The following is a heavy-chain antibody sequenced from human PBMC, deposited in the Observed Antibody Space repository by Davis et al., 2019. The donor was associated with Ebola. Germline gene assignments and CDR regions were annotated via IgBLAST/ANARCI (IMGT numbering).Heavy chain of an antibody. CDR1: GFTFSSYA. Sequence: PGGSLRLSCAASGFTFSSYAMTWVRQAPGKGLEWVSAISGSGGSTYYADSVKGRFTISRANAKSSLYLQMNSLRAEDTAVYYCTRAAFGSYYFDYWGQGTLVTVSS. V-gene: IGHV3-23*01. J-gene: IGHJ4*02. CDR2: ISGSGGST. CDR3: TRAAFGSYYFDY. D-gene: IGHD3-3*01.